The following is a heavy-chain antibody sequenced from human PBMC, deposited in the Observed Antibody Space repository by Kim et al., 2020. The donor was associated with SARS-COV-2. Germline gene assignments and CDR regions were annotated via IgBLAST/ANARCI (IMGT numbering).Heavy chain of an antibody. CDR1: GGSINNFY. V-gene: IGHV4-59*01. D-gene: IGHD6-13*01. J-gene: IGHJ4*02. CDR2: ISYSGNT. Sequence: SETLSLTCIVSGGSINNFYWGWIRQSPGKGLEWIGYISYSGNTNYSPSLKSRVTMSLDTSKNQFSLTLTSLTPADTAIYYCVGDPNPPWYYYWGQGTLVTLP. CDR3: VGDPNPPWYYY.